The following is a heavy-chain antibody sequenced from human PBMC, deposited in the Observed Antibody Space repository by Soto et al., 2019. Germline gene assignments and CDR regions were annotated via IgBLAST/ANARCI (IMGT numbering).Heavy chain of an antibody. V-gene: IGHV4-61*01. CDR3: ARGERQLVLTNWFDP. J-gene: IGHJ5*02. CDR1: GGSVSSGSYY. CDR2: IYYSGST. Sequence: GTLSLTCTVSGGSVSSGSYYWSWIRQPPGKGLEWIGYIYYSGSTNYNPSLKSRVTISVDTSKNQFSLKLSSVTAADTAAYYCARGERQLVLTNWFDPWGQGTLVTVSS. D-gene: IGHD6-6*01.